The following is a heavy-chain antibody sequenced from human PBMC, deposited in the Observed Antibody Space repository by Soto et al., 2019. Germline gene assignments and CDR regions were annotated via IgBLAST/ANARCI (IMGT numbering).Heavy chain of an antibody. D-gene: IGHD1-1*01. CDR3: ARGGTHYYYMDV. V-gene: IGHV1-8*01. J-gene: IGHJ6*03. CDR1: GYTFTSYD. Sequence: ASVKVSCKASGYTFTSYDINWVRQATGQGLEWMGWMNPNSGNTGYAQKFQGRVTMTRNTSISTAYMELSSLRSEDTAVYYCARGGTHYYYMDVWGKGTTVTVSS. CDR2: MNPNSGNT.